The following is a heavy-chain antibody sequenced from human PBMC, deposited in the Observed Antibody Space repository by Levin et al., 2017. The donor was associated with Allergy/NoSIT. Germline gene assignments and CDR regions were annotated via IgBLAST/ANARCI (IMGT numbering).Heavy chain of an antibody. V-gene: IGHV3-30-3*01. Sequence: PGGSLRLSCAASGFTFSSYAMHWVRQAPGKGLEWVAVISYDGSNKYYADSVKGRFTISRDNSKNTLYLQMNSLRAEDTAVYYCARDRDIVVVPADIYYYYMDGWGKGTTVTVSS. D-gene: IGHD2-2*01. CDR2: ISYDGSNK. J-gene: IGHJ6*03. CDR1: GFTFSSYA. CDR3: ARDRDIVVVPADIYYYYMDG.